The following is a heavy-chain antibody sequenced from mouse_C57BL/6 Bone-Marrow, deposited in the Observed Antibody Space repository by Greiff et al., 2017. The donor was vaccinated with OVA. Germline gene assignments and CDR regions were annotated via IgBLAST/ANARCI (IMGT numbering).Heavy chain of an antibody. V-gene: IGHV1-81*01. Sequence: QVQLQQSGAELARPGASVKLSCKASGYTFTSYGISWVKQRTGQGLEWIGEIYPRSGNTYYNEKFKGKATLTADKSSSTAYMELRSLTSEDSAVHFCAREGDHYYAMDYWGQGTSVTVSS. CDR3: AREGDHYYAMDY. CDR2: IYPRSGNT. J-gene: IGHJ4*01. D-gene: IGHD3-3*01. CDR1: GYTFTSYG.